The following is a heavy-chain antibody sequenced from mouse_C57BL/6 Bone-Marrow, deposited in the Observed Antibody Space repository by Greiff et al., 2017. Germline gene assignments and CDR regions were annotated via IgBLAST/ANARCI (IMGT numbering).Heavy chain of an antibody. Sequence: VQVVESGPGLVAPSPRLSITCTASGFSFTSYGVDWVCQSPGKGLEWLGVIWGVGSTNYNSAIKYRLSISKDNSKSQVFLKTHSLQTDDTAMYYCANYDYNGFAYWGQGTLVTVS. CDR2: IWGVGST. CDR1: GFSFTSYG. J-gene: IGHJ3*01. CDR3: ANYDYNGFAY. D-gene: IGHD2-4*01. V-gene: IGHV2-6*01.